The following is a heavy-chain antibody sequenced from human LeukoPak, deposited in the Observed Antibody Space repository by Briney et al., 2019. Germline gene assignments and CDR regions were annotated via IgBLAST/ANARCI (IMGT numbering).Heavy chain of an antibody. V-gene: IGHV4-34*01. Sequence: PSGTLSLTCAVYGGSFSGYYWSWIRQPPGKGLEWIGEINHSGSTNYNPSLKSRVTISVDTSKNQFSLKLSSVTAADTAVYYCARDSSGYFERRFDYWGQGTLVTVSS. CDR3: ARDSSGYFERRFDY. J-gene: IGHJ4*02. CDR1: GGSFSGYY. D-gene: IGHD3-22*01. CDR2: INHSGST.